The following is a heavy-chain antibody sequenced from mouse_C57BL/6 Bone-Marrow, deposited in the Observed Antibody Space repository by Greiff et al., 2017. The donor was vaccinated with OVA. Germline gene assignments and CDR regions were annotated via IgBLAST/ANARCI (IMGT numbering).Heavy chain of an antibody. CDR1: GFTIKNTY. J-gene: IGHJ2*01. V-gene: IGHV14-3*01. CDR2: IDPANGNT. D-gene: IGHD4-1*01. CDR3: ASLGPYYFDY. Sequence: VQLKESVAELVRPGASVKLSCTASGFTIKNTYMHWVKQRPEQGLEWIGRIDPANGNTNYAPKFQGKATITADTSSNTAYLQLSSLTSEDTAIYYCASLGPYYFDYGGQGTTLTVSA.